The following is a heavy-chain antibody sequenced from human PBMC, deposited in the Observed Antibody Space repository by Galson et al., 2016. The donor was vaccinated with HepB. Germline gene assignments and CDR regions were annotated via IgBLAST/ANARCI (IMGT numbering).Heavy chain of an antibody. CDR1: GYTFSNYG. CDR2: SSAYNGDS. CDR3: ARTRYDSTGYYPHYFDS. Sequence: SVKVSCKASGYTFSNYGITWVRQAPGQGLEWMGWSSAYNGDSNYAQKFQDRVTMTIDTYTTSAYMEVRNLRSDDTAVYYCARTRYDSTGYYPHYFDSWGQGTLVSVSS. J-gene: IGHJ4*02. D-gene: IGHD3-22*01. V-gene: IGHV1-18*04.